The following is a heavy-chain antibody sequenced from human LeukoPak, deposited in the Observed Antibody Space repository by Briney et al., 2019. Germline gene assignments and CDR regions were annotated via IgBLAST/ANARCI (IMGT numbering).Heavy chain of an antibody. CDR2: ISDSGGST. CDR3: AKAAQYSSSLWGFDY. CDR1: GFTLSNYA. V-gene: IGHV3-23*01. D-gene: IGHD6-13*01. Sequence: GGSLRLSCAASGFTLSNYAMSWVRQAPGKGLEWVSCISDSGGSTNYADSVKGRFTISRDTSINTLYLQMNSLRAEDTAVYYCAKAAQYSSSLWGFDYWGQGILVTVSS. J-gene: IGHJ4*02.